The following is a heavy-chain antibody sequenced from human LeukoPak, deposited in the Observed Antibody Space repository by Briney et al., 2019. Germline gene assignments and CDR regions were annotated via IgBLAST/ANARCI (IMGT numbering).Heavy chain of an antibody. CDR3: ARALGYSYGYAVDY. V-gene: IGHV3-48*01. CDR2: ISSSSGTI. CDR1: GFIFSNYN. Sequence: PGGSLRLSCAASGFIFSNYNMNWVRQTPGKGLEWLSYISSSSGTIYYADSVKGRFTISGDNAKNSLYLQMNSLRAEDTAVYSCARALGYSYGYAVDYWGQGTLVTVSS. D-gene: IGHD5-18*01. J-gene: IGHJ4*02.